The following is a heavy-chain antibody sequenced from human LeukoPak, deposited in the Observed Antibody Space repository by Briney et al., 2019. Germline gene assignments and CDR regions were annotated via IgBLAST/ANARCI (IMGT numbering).Heavy chain of an antibody. D-gene: IGHD6-19*01. CDR1: GGTFSSYA. CDR2: IIPIFGTA. CDR3: AREVGEYRAVAGTGTFDY. J-gene: IGHJ4*02. V-gene: IGHV1-69*01. Sequence: GSSVKVSCKASGGTFSSYAISWVRQAPGQGLEWMGGIIPIFGTANYAQKFQGRVTITADESTSTAYMELSSLRPEDTAVYYCAREVGEYRAVAGTGTFDYWGQGTLVTVSS.